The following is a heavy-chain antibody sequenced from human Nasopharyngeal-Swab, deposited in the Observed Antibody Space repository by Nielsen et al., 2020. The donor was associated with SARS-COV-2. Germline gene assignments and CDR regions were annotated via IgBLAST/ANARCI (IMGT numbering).Heavy chain of an antibody. D-gene: IGHD6-6*01. CDR2: ISWDGEAT. CDR3: AKGAPARPAHFDS. J-gene: IGHJ4*02. CDR1: GFTFGDYT. V-gene: IGHV3-43*01. Sequence: GESLKISCAASGFTFGDYTMHWVRQPPGKSLEWVALISWDGEATFYSESVKGRFTISRDNRKHSLYLQLNRLITGDTAFYYCAKGAPARPAHFDSWGQGTLVTVSS.